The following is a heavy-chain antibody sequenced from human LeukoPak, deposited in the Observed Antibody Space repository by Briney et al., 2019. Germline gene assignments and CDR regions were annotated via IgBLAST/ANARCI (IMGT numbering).Heavy chain of an antibody. D-gene: IGHD3-22*01. CDR3: AKQDSSGYYYALFDY. CDR1: GFTFSSYA. V-gene: IGHV3-23*01. Sequence: GASLRLSCAASGFTFSSYAMSWVRQAPGKGLEWVSAISGSGGSTYYADSVKGRFTISRDNSKNTLYLQVNSLRAEDTAVYYCAKQDSSGYYYALFDYWGQGTLVTVSS. CDR2: ISGSGGST. J-gene: IGHJ4*02.